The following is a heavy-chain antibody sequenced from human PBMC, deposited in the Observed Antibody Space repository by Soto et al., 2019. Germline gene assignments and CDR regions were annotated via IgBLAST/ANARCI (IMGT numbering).Heavy chain of an antibody. Sequence: PGGSMRLSCAASRFTFSSYNMNWARQAPGKGLEWVSSISSGSSYIYYAESVKGRFTISRDNAKNSLYLQMNSLRAEDTAVYYCERDSSNWNYLADYWGQGTLVTVSS. D-gene: IGHD1-7*01. CDR1: RFTFSSYN. CDR3: ERDSSNWNYLADY. J-gene: IGHJ4*02. V-gene: IGHV3-21*01. CDR2: ISSGSSYI.